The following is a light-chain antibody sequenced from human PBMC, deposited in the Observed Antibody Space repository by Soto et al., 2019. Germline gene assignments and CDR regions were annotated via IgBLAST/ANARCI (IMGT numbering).Light chain of an antibody. Sequence: DIQMTQSPSSLSASVGDRVTITSRASQTIAMYVNWFQQKPGKAPKPLIYTTSSLQSGVPPRFSGSGSETDFTLTISRLQPEDSATYYCQQSFTTPYTFGQGTKLEIK. V-gene: IGKV1-39*01. J-gene: IGKJ2*01. CDR3: QQSFTTPYT. CDR1: QTIAMY. CDR2: TTS.